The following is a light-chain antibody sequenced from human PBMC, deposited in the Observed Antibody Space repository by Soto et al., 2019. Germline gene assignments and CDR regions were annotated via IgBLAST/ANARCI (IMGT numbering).Light chain of an antibody. J-gene: IGKJ5*01. CDR3: KQRYSTPIT. CDR2: DVS. CDR1: QSFSSY. V-gene: IGKV1-39*01. Sequence: DIQMTPSPSSLSASVGDRVTITCRASQSFSSYLNWYQQKPEKAPKLLLYDVSSLQRAVPSRLSGSRSGTDFTLTISSLQPKEFATYYCKQRYSTPITFGQGTRLEIK.